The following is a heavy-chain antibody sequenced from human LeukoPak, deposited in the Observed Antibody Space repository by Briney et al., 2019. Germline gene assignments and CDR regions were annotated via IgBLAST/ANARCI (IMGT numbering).Heavy chain of an antibody. Sequence: SQTLSLTCTVSGGSISSGGYYWSWIRQHPGKGLEWIGYIYYSGSTYYNPSLKSRVTISVDTSKNQFSLKLSSVTAADTAVYYCARRGTRSSSWFAPFDYWGQGTLVTVSS. D-gene: IGHD6-13*01. CDR2: IYYSGST. CDR1: GGSISSGGYY. CDR3: ARRGTRSSSWFAPFDY. J-gene: IGHJ4*02. V-gene: IGHV4-31*03.